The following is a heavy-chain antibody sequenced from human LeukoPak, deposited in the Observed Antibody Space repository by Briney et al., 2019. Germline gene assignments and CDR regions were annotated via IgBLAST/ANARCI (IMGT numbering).Heavy chain of an antibody. J-gene: IGHJ4*02. CDR2: IDYSGST. V-gene: IGHV4-39*07. CDR1: GGSMSSSSDY. Sequence: PSETLSLTCTVSGGSMSSSSDYWGWIRQPPGKGLEWIGSIDYSGSTYYNPSLRGRVIISVDTSKIHFSLKLNSMTAADTAVYYCARGTSSSSWLDYWGQGALVTVSS. D-gene: IGHD6-13*01. CDR3: ARGTSSSSWLDY.